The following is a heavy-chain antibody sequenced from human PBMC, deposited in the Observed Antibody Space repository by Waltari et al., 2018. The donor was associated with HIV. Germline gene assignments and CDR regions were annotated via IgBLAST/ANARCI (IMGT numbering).Heavy chain of an antibody. J-gene: IGHJ4*02. CDR3: TKGRMTTDY. CDR1: GFTFGDYA. CDR2: IRSKAYGGRT. V-gene: IGHV3-49*03. Sequence: EVQLVESGGGLVQPGRSLRLSCTASGFTFGDYAMSWFRQAPGKGVEVVGCIRSKAYGGRTEYAASVKGRFTISRDDSRSIAYLQMNSLQTEDTAVYYCTKGRMTTDYWGQGTLVTVSS. D-gene: IGHD4-17*01.